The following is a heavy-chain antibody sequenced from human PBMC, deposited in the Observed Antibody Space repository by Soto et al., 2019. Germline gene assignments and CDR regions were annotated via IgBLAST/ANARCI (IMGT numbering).Heavy chain of an antibody. CDR3: ASDFGY. CDR1: GFTFSSYW. D-gene: IGHD3-10*01. CDR2: INSDGSST. J-gene: IGHJ4*02. Sequence: EVQLVESGGGLVQPGGSLRLSCAASGFTFSSYWMHWVRQAPGKGLVWVSRINSDGSSTYYADSVKGRGTISRDNAKNPLYLQRNSLGAEDTAVYYCASDFGYWGQGTLVTVSS. V-gene: IGHV3-74*01.